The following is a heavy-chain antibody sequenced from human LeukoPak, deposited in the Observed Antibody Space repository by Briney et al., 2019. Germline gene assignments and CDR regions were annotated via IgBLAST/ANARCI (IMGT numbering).Heavy chain of an antibody. Sequence: GESLKISCKGSGYNFANYWISWVRQMPGKGLEWMGRIDPSDYNTIYSPSFQGHVTISVHKSFSIVSLQWSSLEASDTAIYYCASQAQLDYWGQGTLVTVSS. V-gene: IGHV5-10-1*01. CDR1: GYNFANYW. J-gene: IGHJ4*02. CDR2: IDPSDYNT. CDR3: ASQAQLDY.